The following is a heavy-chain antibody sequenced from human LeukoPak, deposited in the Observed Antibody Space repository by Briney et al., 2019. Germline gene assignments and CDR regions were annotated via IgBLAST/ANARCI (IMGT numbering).Heavy chain of an antibody. D-gene: IGHD2-21*02. V-gene: IGHV4-34*01. CDR3: ARGSATRLVTATRNYFDY. CDR2: INHSGST. Sequence: SETLSLTCAVYGGSFSGYYWSWIRQPPGKGLEWFGEINHSGSTNYNPSLKSRVTISVDTSKNQFSLKLSSVTAADTAVYYCARGSATRLVTATRNYFDYWGQGTLVTVSS. CDR1: GGSFSGYY. J-gene: IGHJ4*02.